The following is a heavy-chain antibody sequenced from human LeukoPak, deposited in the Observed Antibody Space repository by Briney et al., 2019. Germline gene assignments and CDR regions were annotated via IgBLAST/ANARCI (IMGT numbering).Heavy chain of an antibody. V-gene: IGHV3-66*01. CDR3: ARDKVDQFGAVVHYFDY. J-gene: IGHJ4*02. CDR2: IYSGGTT. Sequence: QPGGSLRLSCAASGFTVTNKYMTWVRQAPGKGLEWVSVIYSGGTTYYADSVKGRFTISRDNSKNTIYLQMNSLRAEDTAMYYCARDKVDQFGAVVHYFDYWGQGTLVTVSS. D-gene: IGHD6-19*01. CDR1: GFTVTNKY.